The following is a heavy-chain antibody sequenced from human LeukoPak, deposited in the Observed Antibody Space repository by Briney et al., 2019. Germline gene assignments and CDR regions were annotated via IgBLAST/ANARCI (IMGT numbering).Heavy chain of an antibody. CDR1: GYTFTSYG. CDR3: ARVFRWELPYYFDY. D-gene: IGHD1-26*01. V-gene: IGHV1-18*01. Sequence: ASVKVSCKASGYTFTSYGISWVRQAPGQGLEWMGWISVYNGNTNYAQKFQGRVTMTTDTSTSTAYMELRSLRSDDTAVYDCARVFRWELPYYFDYWGQGTLVTVSS. J-gene: IGHJ4*02. CDR2: ISVYNGNT.